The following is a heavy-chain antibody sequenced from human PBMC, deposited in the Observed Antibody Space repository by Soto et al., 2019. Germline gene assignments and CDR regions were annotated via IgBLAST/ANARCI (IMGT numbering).Heavy chain of an antibody. CDR3: AKEQGSSWYEIDY. CDR2: ISGSGGST. CDR1: GFTFSNYA. V-gene: IGHV3-23*01. Sequence: VQLLESGGGLVQPGGSLRLSCAASGFTFSNYAVTWVRQATGKGLEWVSTISGSGGSTNYADCVKGRFTISRDNSKNTRYLEMSSLRAEDTAVYYCAKEQGSSWYEIDYWGQGTLVTVSS. J-gene: IGHJ4*02. D-gene: IGHD6-13*01.